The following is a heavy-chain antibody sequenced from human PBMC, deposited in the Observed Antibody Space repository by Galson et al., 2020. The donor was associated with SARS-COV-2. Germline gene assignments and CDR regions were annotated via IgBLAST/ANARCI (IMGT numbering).Heavy chain of an antibody. CDR2: ISYDGSEK. V-gene: IGHV3-30*03. CDR3: AAGIVIVPSARYGMDV. J-gene: IGHJ6*02. D-gene: IGHD2-2*01. CDR1: GLTFSYSG. Sequence: TGGSLRLSCAASGLTFSYSGMHWVRQAPGKGLEWVAVISYDGSEKHFADSVKGRFTISRDNSKSTLYLQMSSLRAEDTAVYYCAAGIVIVPSARYGMDVWGQGTTVTVSS.